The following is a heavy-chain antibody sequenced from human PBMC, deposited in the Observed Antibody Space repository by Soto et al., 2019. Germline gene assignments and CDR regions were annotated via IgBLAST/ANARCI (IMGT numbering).Heavy chain of an antibody. J-gene: IGHJ4*02. CDR1: GFTFSDYA. CDR3: AKGVRQWLVTSDFNY. CDR2: VSHDGRNT. D-gene: IGHD6-19*01. Sequence: VQLVESGGGVVQPGRSLRLSCAASGFTFSDYAMHWVRQAPGKGLEWVAVVSHDGRNTHYADSVKGRFTISRDSSKNSVSLEMTSLRAEDTAVYYCAKGVRQWLVTSDFNYWGQGALVTVSS. V-gene: IGHV3-30*18.